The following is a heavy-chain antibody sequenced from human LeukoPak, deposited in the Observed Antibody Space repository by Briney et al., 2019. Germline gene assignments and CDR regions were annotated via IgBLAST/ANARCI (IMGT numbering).Heavy chain of an antibody. V-gene: IGHV3-74*01. CDR2: INSDGSST. CDR3: ARDYYDSSGYLW. CDR1: GFTFSSYW. Sequence: GGSLRLSCAASGFTFSSYWMHWVRQAPGKGLVWVSRINSDGSSTSYADSVKGRFTIPRDNAKNTLYLQMNSLRAEDTAVYYCARDYYDSSGYLWWGQGTRVTVSS. J-gene: IGHJ4*02. D-gene: IGHD3-22*01.